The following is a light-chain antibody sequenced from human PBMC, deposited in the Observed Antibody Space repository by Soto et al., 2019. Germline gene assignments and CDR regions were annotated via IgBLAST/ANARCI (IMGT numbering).Light chain of an antibody. CDR3: SSKSGSNNMGVV. V-gene: IGLV2-8*01. CDR1: SSDVGGYND. J-gene: IGLJ2*01. CDR2: EVT. Sequence: QSALTQPPSTSGSPGQSVAISCTGTSSDVGGYNDVSWYQQHPGKAPKLMIYEVTKRPSGVPDRFSGSKSGNTASLTVSGVQDADEEDYYCSSKSGSNNMGVVFGGGTKLTVL.